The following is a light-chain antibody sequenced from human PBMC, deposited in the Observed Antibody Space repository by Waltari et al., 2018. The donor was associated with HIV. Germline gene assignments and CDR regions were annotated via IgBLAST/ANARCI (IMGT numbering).Light chain of an antibody. CDR2: RNN. CDR3: AAWDDSPYV. V-gene: IGLV1-47*01. J-gene: IGLJ1*01. Sequence: QSVLTQPPSASGTPGQRVTISCSGSSSNLGSNYVYWYQQLPGTAPKLLIYRNNQRPSGVPDRFSGSKSGTSASLAINGLRSEDEADYYCAAWDDSPYVFGTGTKVTVL. CDR1: SSNLGSNY.